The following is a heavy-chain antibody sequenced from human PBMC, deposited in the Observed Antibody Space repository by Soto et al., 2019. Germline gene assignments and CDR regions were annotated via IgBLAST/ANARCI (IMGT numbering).Heavy chain of an antibody. CDR1: VFTFSSYA. CDR3: AKDRITIFGVVIQTLYGMDV. CDR2: ISGSGGST. J-gene: IGHJ6*02. D-gene: IGHD3-3*01. Sequence: GGSLRLSCAASVFTFSSYAMSWVRQAPGKGLEWVSAISGSGGSTYYADSVKGRFTISRDNSKNTLYLQMNSLRAEDTAVYYCAKDRITIFGVVIQTLYGMDVWGQGTTVTVSS. V-gene: IGHV3-23*01.